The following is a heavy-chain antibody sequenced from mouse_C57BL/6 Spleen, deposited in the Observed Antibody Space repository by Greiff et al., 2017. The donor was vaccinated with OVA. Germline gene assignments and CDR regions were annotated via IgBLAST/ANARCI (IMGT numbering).Heavy chain of an antibody. CDR3: ARPYDGYSAWFAY. CDR2: ISDGGSYT. D-gene: IGHD2-3*01. J-gene: IGHJ3*01. CDR1: GFTFSSYA. V-gene: IGHV5-4*01. Sequence: EVQGVESGGGLVKPGGSLKLSCAASGFTFSSYAMSWVRQTPEKRLEWVATISDGGSYTYYPANVQGRFTISRDNAKNNLYLQMSHLKSEDTAMYYCARPYDGYSAWFAYWGQGTLVTVSA.